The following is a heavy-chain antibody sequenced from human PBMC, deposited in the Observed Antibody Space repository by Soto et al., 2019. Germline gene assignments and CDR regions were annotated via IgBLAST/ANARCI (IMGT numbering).Heavy chain of an antibody. CDR2: MNPNSGNT. Sequence: QVQLVQSGAEVKKPGASVKVSCKASGYTFTSYDINWVRQATGQGLEWMGWMNPNSGNTGYAQKFQGRVTMTRNTSISTAYMELSSLRSEDTAVYYCARKGASSSWYPTYYYYYGMDVWGQGTTVTVSS. D-gene: IGHD6-13*01. CDR1: GYTFTSYD. V-gene: IGHV1-8*01. J-gene: IGHJ6*02. CDR3: ARKGASSSWYPTYYYYYGMDV.